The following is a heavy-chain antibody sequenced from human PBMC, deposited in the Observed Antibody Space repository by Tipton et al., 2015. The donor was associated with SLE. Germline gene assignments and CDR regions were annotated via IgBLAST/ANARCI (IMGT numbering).Heavy chain of an antibody. CDR2: IYFSGGT. V-gene: IGHV4-39*07. Sequence: LRLSCTVSGGSISSSSYYWGWPLPPPGKGLGWIGSIYFSGGTYYNPSLKSRVTISVDTSKNQFSLKLSSVTAADTAVYYCARVPRGGAARHSYFDYWGQGTLVTVSS. CDR3: ARVPRGGAARHSYFDY. CDR1: GGSISSSSYY. D-gene: IGHD6-6*01. J-gene: IGHJ4*02.